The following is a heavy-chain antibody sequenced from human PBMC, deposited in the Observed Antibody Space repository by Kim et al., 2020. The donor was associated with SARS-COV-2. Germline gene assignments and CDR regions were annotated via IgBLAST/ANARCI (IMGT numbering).Heavy chain of an antibody. CDR3: ARQTVIYYYYYYMDV. V-gene: IGHV5-51*01. CDR2: IYPGDSDT. J-gene: IGHJ6*03. Sequence: GESLKISCKGSGYSFTSYWIGWVRQMPGKGLEWMGIIYPGDSDTRYSPSFQGQVTISADKSISTAYLQWSSLKASDTAMYYCARQTVIYYYYYYMDVWGKGTTVTVSS. D-gene: IGHD4-17*01. CDR1: GYSFTSYW.